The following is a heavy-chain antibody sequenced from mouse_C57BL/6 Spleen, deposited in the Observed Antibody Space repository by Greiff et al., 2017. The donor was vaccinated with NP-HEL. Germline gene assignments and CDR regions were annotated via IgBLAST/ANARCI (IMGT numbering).Heavy chain of an antibody. CDR1: GFTFNTYA. Sequence: EVHLVESGGGLVQPKGSLKLSCAASGFTFNTYAMHWVRQAPGKGLEWVARIRSKSSNYATYYADSVKDRFTISRDDSQSMLYLQMNNLKTEDTAMYYCVRGRGVYGNSPYAMDYWGQGTSVTVSS. V-gene: IGHV10-3*01. J-gene: IGHJ4*01. CDR3: VRGRGVYGNSPYAMDY. D-gene: IGHD2-10*02. CDR2: IRSKSSNYAT.